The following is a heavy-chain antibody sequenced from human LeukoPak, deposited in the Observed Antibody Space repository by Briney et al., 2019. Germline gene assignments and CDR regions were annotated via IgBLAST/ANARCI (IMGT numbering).Heavy chain of an antibody. J-gene: IGHJ3*02. CDR1: GFTFSSYN. CDR2: ISSSSDYI. Sequence: GGSLRLSCAASGFTFSSYNMNWVRQTPGKGLEWVSSISSSSDYIYYADSVKGRFTISRDNAKNSLYLQMNSLRAVDTAVYYCAREDRNDAFDIWGQGTMVTVSS. V-gene: IGHV3-21*01. CDR3: AREDRNDAFDI. D-gene: IGHD2-15*01.